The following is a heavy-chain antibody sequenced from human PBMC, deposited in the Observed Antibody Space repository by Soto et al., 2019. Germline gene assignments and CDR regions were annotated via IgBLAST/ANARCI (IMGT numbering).Heavy chain of an antibody. J-gene: IGHJ4*02. V-gene: IGHV3-73*01. CDR3: KVVVAATRYFDY. CDR2: IRSKANSYAT. CDR1: GFTFSGSA. D-gene: IGHD2-15*01. Sequence: EVQLVESGGGLVQPGGSLKLSCAASGFTFSGSAMHWVRQASGKGLEWVGRIRSKANSYATAYAASVKGRFTISRDDSKNTPYLQMNSLKTEDTAVYYCKVVVAATRYFDYWGQGTLVTVSS.